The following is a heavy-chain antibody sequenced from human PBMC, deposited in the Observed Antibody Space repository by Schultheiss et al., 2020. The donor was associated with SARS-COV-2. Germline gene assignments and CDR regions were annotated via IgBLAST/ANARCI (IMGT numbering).Heavy chain of an antibody. V-gene: IGHV4-61*02. CDR3: ARENIVATGTFDY. CDR1: GYSISSGYY. CDR2: IYTSGST. D-gene: IGHD5-12*01. Sequence: TLSLTCTVSGYSISSGYYWSWIRQPAGKGLEWIGRIYTSGSTNYNPSLKSRVTISVDTSKNQFSLKLSSVTAADTAVYYCARENIVATGTFDYWGQGTLVTVSS. J-gene: IGHJ4*02.